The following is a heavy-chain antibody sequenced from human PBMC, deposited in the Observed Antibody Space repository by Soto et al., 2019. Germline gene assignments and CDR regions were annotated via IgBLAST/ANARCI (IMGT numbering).Heavy chain of an antibody. CDR3: ARAGGLGVVVPAAPLDY. V-gene: IGHV1-46*01. Sequence: ASVKVSCKASGYTFTTYYMHWVRQAPGQGLEWMGIISPDGGRTSYAQKFQGRVTMTRDTSTSTVYMELSSLRSEDTAVYYCARAGGLGVVVPAAPLDYWGQGTLVTVSS. J-gene: IGHJ4*02. CDR1: GYTFTTYY. CDR2: ISPDGGRT. D-gene: IGHD2-2*01.